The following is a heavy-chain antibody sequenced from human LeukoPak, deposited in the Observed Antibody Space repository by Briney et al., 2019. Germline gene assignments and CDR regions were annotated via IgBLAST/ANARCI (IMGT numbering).Heavy chain of an antibody. CDR3: ARCDAVAGIVWFDP. CDR2: IYSSGNT. V-gene: IGHV4-61*02. D-gene: IGHD6-13*01. J-gene: IGHJ5*02. Sequence: SETLSLTCNVSGDPISSGSYYWSWIRQPAGKGLEWIGRIYSSGNTNYNPSLESRVTISVDTSTNQISLKMRSVTAADTAVYYCARCDAVAGIVWFDPWGQGTLVTVSS. CDR1: GDPISSGSYY.